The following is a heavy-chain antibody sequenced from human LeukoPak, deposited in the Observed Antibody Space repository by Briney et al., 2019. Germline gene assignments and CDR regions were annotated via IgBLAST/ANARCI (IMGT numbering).Heavy chain of an antibody. D-gene: IGHD5-12*01. J-gene: IGHJ4*02. CDR3: AKDIRGYDFFSGTFDY. CDR1: GFTFSSYG. CDR2: ISYDGSNK. V-gene: IGHV3-30*18. Sequence: QPGRSLRLSCAASGFTFSSYGMHWVRQAPGKGLEWVAVISYDGSNKYYADSVKGRFTISRDNSKNTLYLQMNSLRAEDTAVYYCAKDIRGYDFFSGTFDYWGQGTLVTVSS.